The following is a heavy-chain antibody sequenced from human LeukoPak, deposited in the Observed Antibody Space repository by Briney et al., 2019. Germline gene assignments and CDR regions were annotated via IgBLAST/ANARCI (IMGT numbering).Heavy chain of an antibody. CDR2: ISSSGSTI. V-gene: IGHV3-11*01. J-gene: IGHJ3*02. D-gene: IGHD5-18*01. Sequence: PGGSLRLSCAASGFTFSDYYMSWIRQAPGKGLEWVSYISSSGSTIYYADSVKGRFTISRDNAKNSLYLQMNSLRAEDTAVYYCARDLSGIQLWLTGGAFDIWGQGTMVTVPS. CDR1: GFTFSDYY. CDR3: ARDLSGIQLWLTGGAFDI.